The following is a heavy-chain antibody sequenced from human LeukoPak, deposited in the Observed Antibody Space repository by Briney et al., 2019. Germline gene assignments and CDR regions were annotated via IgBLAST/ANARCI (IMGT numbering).Heavy chain of an antibody. CDR1: GFKFADAP. CDR2: ITWDSTNT. Sequence: GGSLRLSCTASGFKFADAPMHWVRQSPGKGLEWIALITWDSTNTYYADSVKGRFTISRDNAKNSLSLEMNRLRAEDTAVYYCVRGCWPLDFWGQGTLVTVSS. CDR3: VRGCWPLDF. J-gene: IGHJ4*02. V-gene: IGHV3-20*04.